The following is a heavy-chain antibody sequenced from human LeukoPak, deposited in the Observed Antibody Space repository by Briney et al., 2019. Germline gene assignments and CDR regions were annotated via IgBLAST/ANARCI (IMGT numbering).Heavy chain of an antibody. D-gene: IGHD3-3*01. V-gene: IGHV3-23*01. Sequence: GRSLRLSCAASGFTLSKYAMNWVRQAPGKGLEWVSGIDGSGGRPPSADSVKGRFTISRDISKNTLYLQMDSLRAEDTAAYYRARGKDHDFWNPFDHWGQGTLVTVSS. CDR1: GFTLSKYA. CDR3: ARGKDHDFWNPFDH. CDR2: IDGSGGRP. J-gene: IGHJ4*02.